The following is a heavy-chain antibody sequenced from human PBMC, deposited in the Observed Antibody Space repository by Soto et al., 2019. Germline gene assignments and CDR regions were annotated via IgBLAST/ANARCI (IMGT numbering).Heavy chain of an antibody. CDR1: GYSFTSYW. CDR3: AREWFGDRIQWYYYYYGMDV. Sequence: GESLKISCKGSGYSFTSYWIGWVRQMPGKGLEWMGIIYPGDSDTRYSPSFQGQVTISADNSKNTLYLQMNSLRAEDTAVYYCAREWFGDRIQWYYYYYGMDVWGQGTTVTVSS. D-gene: IGHD3-10*01. CDR2: IYPGDSDT. V-gene: IGHV5-51*01. J-gene: IGHJ6*02.